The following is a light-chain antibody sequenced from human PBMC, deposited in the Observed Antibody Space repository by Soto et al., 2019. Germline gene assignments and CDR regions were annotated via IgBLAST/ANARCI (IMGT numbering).Light chain of an antibody. CDR1: QSVSSY. Sequence: EIVLTQSPATLSSSPGERATLSCRASQSVSSYLAWYQQKPGQAPRLLIYDASNRATGIPARFSGSRSGTDFTLTISSLEPDDFAVYYCQRRSNWTFGGGTKVEIK. V-gene: IGKV3-11*01. CDR3: QRRSNWT. CDR2: DAS. J-gene: IGKJ4*02.